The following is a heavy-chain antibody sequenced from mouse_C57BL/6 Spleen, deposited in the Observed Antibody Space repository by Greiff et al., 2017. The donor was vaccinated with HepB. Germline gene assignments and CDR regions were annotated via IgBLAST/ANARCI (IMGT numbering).Heavy chain of an antibody. V-gene: IGHV1-80*01. CDR1: GYAFSSYW. CDR3: ASGYYGSNWYFDV. CDR2: IYPGDGDT. J-gene: IGHJ1*03. D-gene: IGHD1-1*01. Sequence: VQLQQSGAELVKPGASVKISCKASGYAFSSYWMNWVKQRPGKGLEWIGQIYPGDGDTNYNGKFKGKAKLTADKSSSTAYMQLSSLTSEDSAVYFCASGYYGSNWYFDVWGTGTTVTVSS.